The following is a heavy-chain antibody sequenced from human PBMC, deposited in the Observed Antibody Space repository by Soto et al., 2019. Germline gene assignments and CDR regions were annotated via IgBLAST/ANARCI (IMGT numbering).Heavy chain of an antibody. Sequence: QVHLVESGGGVVQPGRSLRLSCAASGFTFSNYGMHWVRQAPGKGLEWVAVISYHGSDKYYAYSVKGRFTITRDNSKNTLYLQMDSLRAEDTAVYYCAKDHLTTTVTTVGYWGQGTLVTVSS. CDR1: GFTFSNYG. V-gene: IGHV3-30*18. D-gene: IGHD4-17*01. CDR3: AKDHLTTTVTTVGY. CDR2: ISYHGSDK. J-gene: IGHJ4*02.